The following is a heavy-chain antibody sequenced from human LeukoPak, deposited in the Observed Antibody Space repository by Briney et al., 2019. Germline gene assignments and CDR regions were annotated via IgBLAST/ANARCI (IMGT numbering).Heavy chain of an antibody. CDR2: IYYGGST. J-gene: IGHJ4*02. CDR1: GGSINTNSYY. D-gene: IGHD4-17*01. V-gene: IGHV4-39*01. CDR3: ARRLASSSDTFDY. Sequence: SETLSLTCTVSGGSINTNSYYWGWIRQPPGKGLEWIGSIYYGGSTFYNPSLKNRVTVSADTSKNQFSLNLSSVTAADTAVYYCARRLASSSDTFDYWGQGTLVTVSS.